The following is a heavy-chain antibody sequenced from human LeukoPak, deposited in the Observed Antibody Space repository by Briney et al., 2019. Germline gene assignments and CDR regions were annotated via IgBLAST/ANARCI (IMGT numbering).Heavy chain of an antibody. CDR1: GDSVSSSRYY. CDR2: IYYGGST. V-gene: IGHV4-39*01. Sequence: SETLSLTCTVSGDSVSSSRYYWGWVRQPPGKGLEWIGSIYYGGSTYYNPSLKSRVIISVDTSKNHFSLKLIAVTAADTAVYYCASPPMVRGIMDYFNYGMDVWGQGTTVTVSS. CDR3: ASPPMVRGIMDYFNYGMDV. D-gene: IGHD3-10*01. J-gene: IGHJ6*02.